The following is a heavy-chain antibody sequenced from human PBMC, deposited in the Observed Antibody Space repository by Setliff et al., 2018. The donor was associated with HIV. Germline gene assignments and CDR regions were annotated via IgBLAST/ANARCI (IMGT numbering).Heavy chain of an antibody. CDR3: AKHGFEXXXPYNWLHS. Sequence: SLKISCKGFGYSFSDNWIGWVRQMPGKGLEWMGIIYPDDSATRYSSSFQGQVTXXXDKSINTAYMRWRSLRASDTAIYFCAKHGFEXXXPYNWLHSWGQGXXXXVS. CDR2: IYPDDSAT. J-gene: IGHJ5*01. CDR1: GYSFSDNW. D-gene: IGHD3-16*01. V-gene: IGHV5-51*01.